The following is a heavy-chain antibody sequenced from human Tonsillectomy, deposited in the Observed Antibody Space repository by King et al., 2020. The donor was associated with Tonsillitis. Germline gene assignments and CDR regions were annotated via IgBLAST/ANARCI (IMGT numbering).Heavy chain of an antibody. CDR2: ISDDGSNK. Sequence: VQLVESGGGVVQPGRSLRLSCAASGFTFSSYSMHWVRQAPGKGLEWVAVISDDGSNKSYADSVKGRFTISRDNSKNTLFLQMNSLRAEDTALYYCARPPAYYYGSDVYFDYWGQGTLVTVSS. D-gene: IGHD3-10*01. CDR1: GFTFSSYS. V-gene: IGHV3-30-3*01. CDR3: ARPPAYYYGSDVYFDY. J-gene: IGHJ4*02.